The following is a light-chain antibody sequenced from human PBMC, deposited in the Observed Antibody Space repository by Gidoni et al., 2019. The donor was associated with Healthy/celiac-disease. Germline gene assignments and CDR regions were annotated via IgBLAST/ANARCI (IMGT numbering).Light chain of an antibody. J-gene: IGKJ5*01. CDR1: QGVSSSY. CDR2: GAS. V-gene: IGKV3-20*01. Sequence: EIVLTQSPGTLSLSPGERATLSCRASQGVSSSYLAWYHQKPGQAPRLLIYGASSRATGIPDRFSGSGSGTDFSLTISRLEPEDFVVYYCHQYGSSPPVTFGQGTRLEIK. CDR3: HQYGSSPPVT.